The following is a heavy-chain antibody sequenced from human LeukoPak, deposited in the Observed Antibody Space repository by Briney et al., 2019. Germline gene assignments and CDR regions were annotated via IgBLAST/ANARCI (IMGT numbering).Heavy chain of an antibody. Sequence: GESLKISCKGSGYSFTSYWIGWVHQMPGKGLEWMGIIYPGDSDTRYSPSFQGQVTISADKSISTAYLQWSSLKASDTAMYYCARGGYMVRGAISWFDPWGQGTLVTVSS. CDR1: GYSFTSYW. J-gene: IGHJ5*02. V-gene: IGHV5-51*07. CDR3: ARGGYMVRGAISWFDP. CDR2: IYPGDSDT. D-gene: IGHD3-10*01.